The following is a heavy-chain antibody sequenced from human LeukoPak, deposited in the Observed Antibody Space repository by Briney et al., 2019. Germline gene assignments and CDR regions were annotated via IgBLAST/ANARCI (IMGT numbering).Heavy chain of an antibody. CDR1: ELHA. CDR3: AKLGGKTANGDEYYGMGV. Sequence: PGGSLRLSCAASELHAMTWVRQGPGKGLEWVSAISRSGGSTYYADSVKGRFTISRDKSNNTLFLQMNSLRAEDTAVYYCAKLGGKTANGDEYYGMGVWGQGTTVTVSS. J-gene: IGHJ6*02. V-gene: IGHV3-23*01. D-gene: IGHD3-10*01. CDR2: ISRSGGST.